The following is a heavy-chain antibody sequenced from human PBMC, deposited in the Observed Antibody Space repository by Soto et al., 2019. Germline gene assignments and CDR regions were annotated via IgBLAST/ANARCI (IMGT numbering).Heavy chain of an antibody. CDR3: ARDTTY. CDR1: GGTFGTYT. Sequence: QVQLVQSGAEVKKPGSSVKVSCKASGGTFGTYTISWVRQAPGQGLEWMGRIIPYLDITDYAQKFQGRFTIAADKSTTTAYMELNSLRSEDTAVYFCARDTTYWGRGTLVTVSS. V-gene: IGHV1-69*02. D-gene: IGHD5-18*01. CDR2: IIPYLDIT. J-gene: IGHJ4*02.